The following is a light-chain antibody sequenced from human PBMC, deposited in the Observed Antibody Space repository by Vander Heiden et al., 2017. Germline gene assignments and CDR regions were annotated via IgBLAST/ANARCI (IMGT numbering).Light chain of an antibody. CDR2: KVS. J-gene: IGKJ1*01. Sequence: DVVMTQSPLSLPVSLGQPASISCRSSQSLVFTDGVTYLSWFQQRPGQSPRRLIYKVSDRDSGVPDRVSGSGSGTDFTLRISRVESEDVGFYYCMQGTHWPPTFGQGTKVEIK. V-gene: IGKV2-30*01. CDR1: QSLVFTDGVTY. CDR3: MQGTHWPPT.